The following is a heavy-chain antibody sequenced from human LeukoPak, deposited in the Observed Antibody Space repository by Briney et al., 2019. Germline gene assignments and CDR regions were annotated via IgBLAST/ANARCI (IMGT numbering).Heavy chain of an antibody. CDR1: GFTFSSYT. V-gene: IGHV3-23*01. CDR2: ITTSDGNT. D-gene: IGHD1-1*01. Sequence: GGSLRLSCAASGFTFSSYTMSWVRQAPGKGLEWVSTITTSDGNTYYADSVKGRFTISRDDSKSTLFLQMSSLKIEDTAVYYCATSITTPGAFDIWGQGVLVTVSS. CDR3: ATSITTPGAFDI. J-gene: IGHJ4*02.